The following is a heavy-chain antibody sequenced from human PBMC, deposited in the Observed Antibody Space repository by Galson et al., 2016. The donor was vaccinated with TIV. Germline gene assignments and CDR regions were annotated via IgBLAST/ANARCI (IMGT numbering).Heavy chain of an antibody. CDR1: GGTFSSYA. D-gene: IGHD5-12*01. V-gene: IGHV1-69*01. CDR2: IIPIFGTA. Sequence: SCKASGGTFSSYAISWVRQAPGQGLEWMGGIIPIFGTANYAQKFQGRVTITADESTSTAYMELSSLRSEDTAAYYCARDRGYSGYDWAFDYWGQGTLVTVSS. J-gene: IGHJ4*02. CDR3: ARDRGYSGYDWAFDY.